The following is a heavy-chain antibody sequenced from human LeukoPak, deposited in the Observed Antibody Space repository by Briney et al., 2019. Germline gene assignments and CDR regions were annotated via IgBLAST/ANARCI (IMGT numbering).Heavy chain of an antibody. Sequence: ARGSLRLSCAASGFTFSSYGMHWVRQAPGKGLEWVAVISYDGSNKYYADSVKGRFTISRGNSKNTLYLQMNSLRAEDTAVYYCAKGDRWLQFRGDAFDIWGQGTMVTVSS. CDR2: ISYDGSNK. D-gene: IGHD5-24*01. CDR3: AKGDRWLQFRGDAFDI. J-gene: IGHJ3*02. V-gene: IGHV3-30*18. CDR1: GFTFSSYG.